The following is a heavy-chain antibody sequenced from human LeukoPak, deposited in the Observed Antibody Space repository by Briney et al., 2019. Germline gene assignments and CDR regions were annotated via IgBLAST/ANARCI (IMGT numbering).Heavy chain of an antibody. V-gene: IGHV1-18*01. CDR1: GYTFNTYG. J-gene: IGHJ5*02. CDR3: ARDSRWERGRVKINWFDP. CDR2: ISGYNGKT. D-gene: IGHD1-26*01. Sequence: ASVKVSCKASGYTFNTYGITWVRQAPGQGLEWMGWISGYNGKTKYAQKLQDRVTMTTDTSTSTAYMELRSLRSDDTAVYYCARDSRWERGRVKINWFDPWGQGTLVTVSS.